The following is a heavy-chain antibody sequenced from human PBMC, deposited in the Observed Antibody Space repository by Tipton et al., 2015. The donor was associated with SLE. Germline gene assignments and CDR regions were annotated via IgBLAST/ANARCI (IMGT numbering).Heavy chain of an antibody. CDR3: TIYYHFWNGYVGGFDP. V-gene: IGHV3-15*01. J-gene: IGHJ5*02. CDR1: GFTFSNAW. D-gene: IGHD3-3*02. Sequence: SLRLSCAASGFTFSNAWMTWVRQAPGKGLEWVGRIKSKIDGGTTDYAAPVKGRFTISRDDSKDKLYLEMNSLKSEDAGVYYCTIYYHFWNGYVGGFDPWGQGTLVTVSS. CDR2: IKSKIDGGTT.